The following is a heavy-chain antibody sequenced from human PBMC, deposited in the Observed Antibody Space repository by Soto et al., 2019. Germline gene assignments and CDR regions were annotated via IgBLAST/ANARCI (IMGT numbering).Heavy chain of an antibody. D-gene: IGHD4-17*01. CDR1: GGSISSYY. CDR2: IYYSGST. CDR3: ARVGQLLTTVPDHGTSLCYYPYGMDV. Sequence: QVQLQESGPGLVKPSETLSLTCTVSGGSISSYYWSWIRQPPGKGLEWIGYIYYSGSTNYNPSLKRLVTISVDTSKTQFSLKLSSVTAPDTAVYYCARVGQLLTTVPDHGTSLCYYPYGMDVWGQGTTVTVSS. J-gene: IGHJ6*02. V-gene: IGHV4-59*01.